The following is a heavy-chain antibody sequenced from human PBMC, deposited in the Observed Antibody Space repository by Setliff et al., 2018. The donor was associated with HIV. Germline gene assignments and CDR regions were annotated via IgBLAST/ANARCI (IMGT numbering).Heavy chain of an antibody. D-gene: IGHD3-16*01. CDR3: ARDWGIGSLIPYYYMDV. V-gene: IGHV1-69*10. CDR2: IIHILGTA. Sequence: SVKVSCKTSRRTFSEDAINWVRQAPGEGLEWVGGIIHILGTADYAERFQGRVNMTMDTSTSTVYMDLSSLRSEDTAVYYCARDWGIGSLIPYYYMDVWGKGTTVTVSS. J-gene: IGHJ6*03. CDR1: RRTFSEDA.